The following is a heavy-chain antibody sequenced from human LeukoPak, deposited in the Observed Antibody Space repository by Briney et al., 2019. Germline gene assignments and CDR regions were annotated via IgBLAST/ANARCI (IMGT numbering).Heavy chain of an antibody. CDR1: GGSFSGYY. J-gene: IGHJ3*02. CDR3: ARTVLLWFGESNAFDI. Sequence: PSETLSLTCAVSGGSFSGYYWSWIRQPPGKGLEWIGEINHSGSTNYNPSLTSRVTISVDTSKNQFSLKLSSVTAADTAVYYCARTVLLWFGESNAFDIWGEGTMVTLSS. D-gene: IGHD3-10*01. V-gene: IGHV4-34*01. CDR2: INHSGST.